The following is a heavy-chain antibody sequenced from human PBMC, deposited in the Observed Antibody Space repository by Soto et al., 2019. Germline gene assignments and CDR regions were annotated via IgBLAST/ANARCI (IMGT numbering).Heavy chain of an antibody. J-gene: IGHJ3*02. D-gene: IGHD2-15*01. CDR3: VRVVGGRDAFDM. Sequence: EVQLVESGGGLVQPGGSLRLSCAASGFTFSNYWMSWVRQAPGKGLEWVANIKHDGSEMYYVDSVKGRFTISRDNARNSLYLQMNSLRVEDTAVYYCVRVVGGRDAFDMWCQGTMVTVSS. CDR1: GFTFSNYW. V-gene: IGHV3-7*01. CDR2: IKHDGSEM.